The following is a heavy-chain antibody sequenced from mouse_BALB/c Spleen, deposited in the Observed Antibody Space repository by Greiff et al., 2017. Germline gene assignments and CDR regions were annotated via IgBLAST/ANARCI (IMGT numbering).Heavy chain of an antibody. CDR3: ARGVGDYDYETFAY. CDR1: GYSITSDYA. D-gene: IGHD2-4*01. V-gene: IGHV3-2*02. CDR2: ISYSGST. J-gene: IGHJ3*01. Sequence: EVKLVESGPGLVKPSQSLSLTCTVTGYSITSDYAWNWIRQFPGNKLEWMGYISYSGSTSYNPSLKSRISITRDTSKNQFFLQLNSVTTEDTATYYCARGVGDYDYETFAYWGQGTLVTVSA.